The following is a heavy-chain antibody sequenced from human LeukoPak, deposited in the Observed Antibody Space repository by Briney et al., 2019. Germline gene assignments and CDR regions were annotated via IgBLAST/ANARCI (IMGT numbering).Heavy chain of an antibody. D-gene: IGHD3-10*01. Sequence: PGGSLRLSCAASGFNFSSHWMSWVRQAPGKGLEWVANINQDGNEKYYVDSVKGRFTISRDNAKISLYLQMNGLRAEDTAVYYCASPQNALLWFGRLRWGQGALVTVSS. CDR1: GFNFSSHW. V-gene: IGHV3-7*01. CDR3: ASPQNALLWFGRLR. CDR2: INQDGNEK. J-gene: IGHJ4*02.